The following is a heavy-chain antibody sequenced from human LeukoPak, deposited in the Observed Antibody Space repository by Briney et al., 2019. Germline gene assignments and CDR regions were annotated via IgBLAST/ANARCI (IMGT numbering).Heavy chain of an antibody. CDR1: GGSISSYY. CDR2: INHSGST. Sequence: SETLSLTCTVSGGSISSYYWSWIRQPPGKGLEWIGEINHSGSTNYNPSLKSRVTISVDTSKNQFSLKLSSVTAADTAVYYCARSTRGSYLYWGQGTLVTVSS. D-gene: IGHD1-26*01. J-gene: IGHJ4*02. V-gene: IGHV4-34*01. CDR3: ARSTRGSYLY.